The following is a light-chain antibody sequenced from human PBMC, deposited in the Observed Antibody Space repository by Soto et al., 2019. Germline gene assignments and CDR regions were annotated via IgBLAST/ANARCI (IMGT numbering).Light chain of an antibody. J-gene: IGLJ3*02. CDR1: SGHSTYA. CDR2: LNSDGSH. Sequence: QLVLTQSPSASASLGASVKLTCTLSSGHSTYAIAWHQQQPEKGPRYLMKLNSDGSHSKGDGIPDRFSGSSSGAERYLSISSLQSEDEADYYCQTWGTGPWVFGGGTK. CDR3: QTWGTGPWV. V-gene: IGLV4-69*01.